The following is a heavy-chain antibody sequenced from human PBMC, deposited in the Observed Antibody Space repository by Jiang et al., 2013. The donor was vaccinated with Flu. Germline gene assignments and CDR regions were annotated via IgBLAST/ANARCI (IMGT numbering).Heavy chain of an antibody. J-gene: IGHJ5*02. CDR1: STSGMC. D-gene: IGHD6-13*01. CDR2: IDWDDDK. CDR3: ARISLRAAAGTGWFDP. V-gene: IGHV2-70*11. Sequence: STSGMCVSWIRQPPGKALEWLARIDWDDDKYYSTSLKTRLTISRHLKTVVLTMTNMDPVDTATYYCARISLRAAAGTGWFDPWGQGTLVTVSS.